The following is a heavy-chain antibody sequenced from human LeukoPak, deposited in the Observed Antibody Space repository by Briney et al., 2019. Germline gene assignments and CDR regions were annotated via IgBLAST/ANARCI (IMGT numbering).Heavy chain of an antibody. CDR1: GFTFNGYS. V-gene: IGHV3-48*04. D-gene: IGHD3-16*02. Sequence: GGSLRLSCAASGFTFNGYSMNWVRQVPGKGLEWISYITSSSGTIYYADSVKGRFTISRDNAKNSLYLQMNSLRAEDTAVYYCARVIAYAYYYYMDVWGKGTTVTISS. CDR2: ITSSSGTI. J-gene: IGHJ6*03. CDR3: ARVIAYAYYYYMDV.